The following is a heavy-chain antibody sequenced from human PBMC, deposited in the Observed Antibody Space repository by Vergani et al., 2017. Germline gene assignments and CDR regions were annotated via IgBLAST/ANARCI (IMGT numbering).Heavy chain of an antibody. CDR1: GGSISSGDYY. J-gene: IGHJ4*02. Sequence: QVQLQESGPGLVKPSQTLSLTCTVSGGSISSGDYYWSWIRQPPGKGLELIGYIYYSGSTYYNPSLKSRVTISVDTSNNQFSLKLSSVTAADTAVYYCAGGGGEGGAFGSSEFEKWGQGTLVTVSS. CDR2: IYYSGST. CDR3: AGGGGEGGAFGSSEFEK. D-gene: IGHD3-16*01. V-gene: IGHV4-30-4*01.